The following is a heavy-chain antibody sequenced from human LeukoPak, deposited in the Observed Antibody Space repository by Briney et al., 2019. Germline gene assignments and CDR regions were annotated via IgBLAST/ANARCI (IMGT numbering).Heavy chain of an antibody. J-gene: IGHJ4*02. D-gene: IGHD6-19*01. CDR3: ARWEQWQLRGLDY. CDR1: GFTFSSYS. CDR2: ISSSTAYI. V-gene: IGHV3-21*01. Sequence: PGGSLRLSCAASGFTFSSYSMNWVRQAPGKGLEWVSSISSSTAYIYYADSVKGRFTISRDNAKNSLYLQMNILRGEDTAVYYCARWEQWQLRGLDYWGQGTLVTVSS.